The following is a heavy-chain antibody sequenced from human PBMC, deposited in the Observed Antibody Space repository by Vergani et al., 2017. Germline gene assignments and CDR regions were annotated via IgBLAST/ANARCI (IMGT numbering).Heavy chain of an antibody. Sequence: EVQLVESGGGLVKPGGSLRLSCAASGFTFSNAWMSWVRQAPGKGLEWVGRIKSKTDGGTTDYAAPVKGRFTISRDDSKSIAYLQMNSLKTEDTAVYYCTRDFSGWYGGDYWGQGTLVTVSS. V-gene: IGHV3-15*01. D-gene: IGHD6-19*01. CDR3: TRDFSGWYGGDY. CDR2: IKSKTDGGTT. J-gene: IGHJ4*02. CDR1: GFTFSNAW.